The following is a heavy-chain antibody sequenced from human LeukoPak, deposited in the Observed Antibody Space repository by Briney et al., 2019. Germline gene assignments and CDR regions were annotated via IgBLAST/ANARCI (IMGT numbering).Heavy chain of an antibody. CDR2: INPNSGGT. CDR1: GYTFTGYY. D-gene: IGHD2-15*01. J-gene: IGHJ5*02. CDR3: ARDPLYCSGGSCHTNWFDP. V-gene: IGHV1-2*06. Sequence: ASVKVSCKASGYTFTGYYMHWVRQAPGQGLEWMGRINPNSGGTNYAQKFQGRVTMTRDTSISTAYMGLSRLRSDDTAVYYCARDPLYCSGGSCHTNWFDPWGQGTLVTVSS.